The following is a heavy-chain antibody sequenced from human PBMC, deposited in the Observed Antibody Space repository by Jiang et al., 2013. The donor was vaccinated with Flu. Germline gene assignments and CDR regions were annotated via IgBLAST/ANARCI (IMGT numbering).Heavy chain of an antibody. Sequence: PGLVKPSETLSLTCTVSGGSISSSSYYWGWIRQPPGKGLEWIGSIYYSGSTYYNPSLKSRVTISVDTSKNQFSLKLSSVTAADTAVYYCARLSEARGQWLMYFDYWGQGTLVTVSS. CDR1: GGSISSSSYY. J-gene: IGHJ4*02. CDR2: IYYSGST. CDR3: ARLSEARGQWLMYFDY. V-gene: IGHV4-39*01. D-gene: IGHD6-19*01.